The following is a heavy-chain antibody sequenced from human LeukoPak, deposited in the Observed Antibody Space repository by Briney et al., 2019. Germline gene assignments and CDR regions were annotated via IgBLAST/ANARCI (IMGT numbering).Heavy chain of an antibody. CDR3: ARDLGASYYNAMDV. V-gene: IGHV3-30*04. CDR2: ISDDDGRNK. Sequence: QPGRSLRLSCPASGFTFRYYLIHWVRQTPGKELEWVAGISDDDGRNKYYADSVKGRFTISRDNSRNTLYLQMNSLRAEETAVYYCARDLGASYYNAMDVWGPGTTVTVSS. J-gene: IGHJ6*02. CDR1: GFTFRYYL.